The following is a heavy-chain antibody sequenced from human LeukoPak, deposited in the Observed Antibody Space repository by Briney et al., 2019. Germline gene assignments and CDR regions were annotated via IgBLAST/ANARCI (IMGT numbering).Heavy chain of an antibody. J-gene: IGHJ4*02. D-gene: IGHD6-19*01. CDR2: ISSSGSTI. V-gene: IGHV3-11*01. CDR1: GFTFSDYY. Sequence: GGSLRLSCAASGFTFSDYYMSWIRQAPGKGLEWVSYISSSGSTIYYADSVKGRFTISRDNAKNSLYLQMDSLRVEDTAFYYCAKDNRRHYTSGPNPDSLHWGQGALVTVSS. CDR3: AKDNRRHYTSGPNPDSLH.